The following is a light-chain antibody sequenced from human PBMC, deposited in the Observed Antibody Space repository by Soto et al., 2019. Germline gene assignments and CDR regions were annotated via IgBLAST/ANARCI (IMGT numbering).Light chain of an antibody. CDR1: QGISNW. CDR2: AAF. V-gene: IGKV1D-16*01. Sequence: DTQMTQSPSSLSASVGDRVTMTCRSSQGISNWLAWYQQKPGEAPKSLISAAFNLQSGVPARFSGSRYGTDFTLTISSLQPEDFATYYCQQDNSYPLTFGGGTKVEIK. J-gene: IGKJ4*01. CDR3: QQDNSYPLT.